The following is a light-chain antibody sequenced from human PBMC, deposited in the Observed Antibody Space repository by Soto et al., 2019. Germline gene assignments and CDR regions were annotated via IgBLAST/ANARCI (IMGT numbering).Light chain of an antibody. J-gene: IGLJ3*02. CDR2: SDN. V-gene: IGLV1-44*01. Sequence: QSVPTQPPSASGTPGQRVTITCYGDNSNIASNSVNWYQQLPGTAPKLLIYSDNRRPSGVPDRFSASKSGASAFLTISGLQSDDEADYYCSSWDRSLDNVMFGGGTKVTVL. CDR1: NSNIASNS. CDR3: SSWDRSLDNVM.